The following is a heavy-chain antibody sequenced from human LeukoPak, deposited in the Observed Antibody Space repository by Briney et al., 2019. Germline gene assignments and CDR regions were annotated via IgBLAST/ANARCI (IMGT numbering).Heavy chain of an antibody. CDR1: GGSISSSTYY. CDR3: ARHKDYYYSYMDV. Sequence: SETLSLTCTVSGGSISSSTYYWGWLRQPPGKGLAWIGGISYTGITYYNPSLTSRVTISVDTSKNQFSLKLSSVTAADTAVYYCARHKDYYYSYMDVWGKGTTVTISS. CDR2: ISYTGIT. V-gene: IGHV4-39*01. J-gene: IGHJ6*03.